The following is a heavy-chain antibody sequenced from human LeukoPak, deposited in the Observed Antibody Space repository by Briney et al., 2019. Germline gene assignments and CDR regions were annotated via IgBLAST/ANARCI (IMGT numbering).Heavy chain of an antibody. D-gene: IGHD7-27*01. V-gene: IGHV4-59*01. Sequence: SETLSLTCTVSGASISTSYYWSWIRQPPGKGLEWIGYIYYSGSTNYNPSLKSRVTISVDTSKNQFSLKLSSVTAADTAVYYCARGNWGYYFDYWGQGTLVTVSS. CDR1: GASISTSYY. J-gene: IGHJ4*02. CDR2: IYYSGST. CDR3: ARGNWGYYFDY.